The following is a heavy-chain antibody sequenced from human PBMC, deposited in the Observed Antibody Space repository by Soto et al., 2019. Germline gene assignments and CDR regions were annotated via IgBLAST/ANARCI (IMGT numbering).Heavy chain of an antibody. CDR3: ARDQQWLGFSDAFDI. J-gene: IGHJ3*02. Sequence: ASVKVSCKASGYTFTSYGISWVRQAPGQGLEWMGWISAYNGNTNYAQKLQDRVTMTTDTSTSTAYMELRSLRSDDTAVYYCARDQQWLGFSDAFDIWGQGTMVTVSS. CDR1: GYTFTSYG. D-gene: IGHD6-19*01. CDR2: ISAYNGNT. V-gene: IGHV1-18*01.